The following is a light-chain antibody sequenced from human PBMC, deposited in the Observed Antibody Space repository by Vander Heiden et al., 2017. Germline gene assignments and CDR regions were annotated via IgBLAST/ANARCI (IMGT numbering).Light chain of an antibody. CDR1: QSVSSD. CDR2: DES. Sequence: EIVLTQSPATLSLSPGETATLSCRDSQSVSSDLAWYQQKPGQAPRLIIYDESNRDRGIPDFTLTISSLEPEDFAVYYCQQRCNCPKTFGHGTKVDIK. V-gene: IGKV3-11*01. CDR3: QQRCNCPKT. J-gene: IGKJ3*01.